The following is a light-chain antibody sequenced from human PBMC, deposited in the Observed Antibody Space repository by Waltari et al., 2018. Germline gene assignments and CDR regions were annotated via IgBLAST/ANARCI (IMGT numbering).Light chain of an antibody. CDR3: TSYTSSGTCV. CDR1: TSAVGGSAY. V-gene: IGLV2-14*03. J-gene: IGLJ1*01. Sequence: QSALTQPASVSGSPGQSITISCTGTTSAVGGSAYVSWYQQHPGKAPKLMIYDVSYRPSGVSNRFSGSKSGNTASLTISGLQDEDEADYYCTSYTSSGTCVFGSGTKVTVL. CDR2: DVS.